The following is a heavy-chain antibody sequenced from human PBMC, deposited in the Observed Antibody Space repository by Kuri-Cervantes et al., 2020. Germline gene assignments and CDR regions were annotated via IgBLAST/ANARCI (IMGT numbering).Heavy chain of an antibody. D-gene: IGHD5-12*01. J-gene: IGHJ3*02. CDR3: ARTKNGYGEAFDI. Sequence: WGSLRLSCTVSGGSISSSSYYWGWIRQPPGKGLEWIGSIYYSGSTYYNPSRKSRVTIAVDTSKNQFSLKLSSVTAADTALYYCARTKNGYGEAFDIWGQGTMVTVSS. CDR2: IYYSGST. CDR1: GGSISSSSYY. V-gene: IGHV4-39*01.